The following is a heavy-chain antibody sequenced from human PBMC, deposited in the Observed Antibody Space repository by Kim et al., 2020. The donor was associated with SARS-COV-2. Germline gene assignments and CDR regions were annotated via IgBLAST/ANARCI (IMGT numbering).Heavy chain of an antibody. CDR1: GFTFSSYG. J-gene: IGHJ4*02. CDR3: AGGSGIDY. CDR2: ISYDGSNK. V-gene: IGHV3-30*03. Sequence: GGSLRLSCAASGFTFSSYGMHWVRQAPGKGLEWVAVISYDGSNKNYADSVKGRFTISRDNSKNTLYLQMNSLRAEDTAVYYCAGGSGIDYWGQGILVTVSS. D-gene: IGHD3-16*01.